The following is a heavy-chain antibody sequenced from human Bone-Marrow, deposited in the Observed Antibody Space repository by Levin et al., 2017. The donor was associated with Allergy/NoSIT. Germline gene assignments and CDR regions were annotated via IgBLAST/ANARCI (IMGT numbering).Heavy chain of an antibody. V-gene: IGHV4-59*01. CDR3: ARVWGSGRDY. D-gene: IGHD3-10*01. CDR2: VYRNGKT. CDR1: GDSISSYY. J-gene: IGHJ4*02. Sequence: PGGSLRLSCNVSGDSISSYYWSWVRQPPGKGLEWIGFVYRNGKTSYNPSLKSRVTMSIDVSKNQYDLRLNSVTAADTAVYYCARVWGSGRDYWGPGMLVTVSS.